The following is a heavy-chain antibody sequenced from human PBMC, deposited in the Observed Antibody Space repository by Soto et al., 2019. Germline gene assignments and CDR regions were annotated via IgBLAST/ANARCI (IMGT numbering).Heavy chain of an antibody. Sequence: SETLSLTCAVSGGSISSSNWWSWVRQPPGKGLEWIGEIYHSGSTNYNPSLKSRDTISVDKSKNQFSLKLSSVTAADTAVYYCARVITIFGVVRADWFDPWGQGTLVTVSS. V-gene: IGHV4-4*02. CDR1: GGSISSSNW. CDR2: IYHSGST. CDR3: ARVITIFGVVRADWFDP. J-gene: IGHJ5*02. D-gene: IGHD3-3*01.